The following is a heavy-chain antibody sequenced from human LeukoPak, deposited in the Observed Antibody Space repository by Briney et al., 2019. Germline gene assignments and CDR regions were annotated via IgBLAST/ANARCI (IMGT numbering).Heavy chain of an antibody. J-gene: IGHJ4*02. CDR2: IYATGST. CDR1: GDFFRSYW. Sequence: PSETLSLTCDASGDFFRSYWWGWVRQPAGKGLEWIGRIYATGSTKFYPSLKSRLTLSMDTSTNQLSLKLTSVTAADTAVYFCARQGYTASYYFLDYWSQGTLVTVSS. V-gene: IGHV4-4*07. CDR3: ARQGYTASYYFLDY. D-gene: IGHD1-26*01.